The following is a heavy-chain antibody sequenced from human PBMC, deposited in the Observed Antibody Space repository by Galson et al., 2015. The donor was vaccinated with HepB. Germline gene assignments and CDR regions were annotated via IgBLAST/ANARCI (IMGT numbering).Heavy chain of an antibody. D-gene: IGHD6-13*01. CDR1: GFTFSSYG. J-gene: IGHJ4*02. CDR3: AKAALAAAPYYFDY. CDR2: IWYDGSNK. Sequence: SLRLSCAASGFTFSSYGMHWVRQAPGKGLEWVAVIWYDGSNKYYADSVKGRFTISRDNSKNTLYLQMNSLRAEDTAVYYCAKAALAAAPYYFDYWGQGTLVTVSS. V-gene: IGHV3-33*06.